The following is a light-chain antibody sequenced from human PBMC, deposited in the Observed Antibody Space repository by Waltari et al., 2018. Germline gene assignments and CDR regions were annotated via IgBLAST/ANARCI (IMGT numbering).Light chain of an antibody. Sequence: QSALTQPASVSGSPGQSITISCTGTSSDVGGYNYVSWYQQHPGKAPKLMIFDVSNRPSGVSNRFSCSKSGNTASLTISGLQAEDEADYYCSSYTGSSTNFVFGTGTKVTVL. V-gene: IGLV2-14*03. J-gene: IGLJ1*01. CDR3: SSYTGSSTNFV. CDR2: DVS. CDR1: SSDVGGYNY.